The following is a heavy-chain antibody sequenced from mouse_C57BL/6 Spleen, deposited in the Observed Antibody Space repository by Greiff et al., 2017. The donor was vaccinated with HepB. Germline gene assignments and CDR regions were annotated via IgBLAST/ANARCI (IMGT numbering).Heavy chain of an antibody. J-gene: IGHJ1*03. CDR2: INPGSGGT. CDR3: ARSNWDVWYFDV. Sequence: QVQLKQSGAELVRPGTSVKVSCKASGYAFTNYLIEWVKQRPGQGLEWIGVINPGSGGTNYNEKFKGKATLTADKSSSTAYMQLSSLTSEDSAVYFCARSNWDVWYFDVWGTGTTVTVSS. D-gene: IGHD4-1*01. V-gene: IGHV1-54*01. CDR1: GYAFTNYL.